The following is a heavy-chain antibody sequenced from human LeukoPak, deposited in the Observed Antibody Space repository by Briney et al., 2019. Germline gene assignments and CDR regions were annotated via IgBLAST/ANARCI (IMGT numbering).Heavy chain of an antibody. J-gene: IGHJ4*02. CDR3: AKDLTRTIEYYFDY. V-gene: IGHV3-9*01. Sequence: GRSLSLSCAASGFTFDDYAMHWVRQAPGKGLEWVSGISWNSGSIGYADSVKGRFTISRDNAKNSLYLQMNSLRAEDTALYYCAKDLTRTIEYYFDYWGQGTLVTVSS. CDR2: ISWNSGSI. D-gene: IGHD2-2*01. CDR1: GFTFDDYA.